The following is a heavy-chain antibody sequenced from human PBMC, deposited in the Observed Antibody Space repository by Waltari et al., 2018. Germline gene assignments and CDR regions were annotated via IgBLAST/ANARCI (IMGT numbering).Heavy chain of an antibody. J-gene: IGHJ3*02. CDR2: IIPILGIA. CDR1: GGTFSSYT. Sequence: QVQLVQSGAEVKKPGSSVKVSCKASGGTFSSYTISWVRQAPGQGLEWMGRIIPILGIANYAQKFQGRGTITADKATSTAYMELSSLRSEDTAVYYCARDVSYSGSQGMVAFDIWGQGTMVTVSS. CDR3: ARDVSYSGSQGMVAFDI. D-gene: IGHD1-26*01. V-gene: IGHV1-69*08.